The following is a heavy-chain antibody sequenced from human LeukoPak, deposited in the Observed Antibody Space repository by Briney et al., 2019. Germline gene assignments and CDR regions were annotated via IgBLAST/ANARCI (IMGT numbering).Heavy chain of an antibody. CDR1: GGSISSGGYS. J-gene: IGHJ3*02. CDR2: IYYSGNT. Sequence: SETLSLTCAVPGGSISSGGYSWSWIRQPPGKGLEWIGYIYYSGNTNYNPSLKSRVTISVDTSKNQFSLKLSSVTAADTAVYYCALDGGSGSYLNAFDIWGQGTMVTVSS. D-gene: IGHD3-10*01. V-gene: IGHV4-61*08. CDR3: ALDGGSGSYLNAFDI.